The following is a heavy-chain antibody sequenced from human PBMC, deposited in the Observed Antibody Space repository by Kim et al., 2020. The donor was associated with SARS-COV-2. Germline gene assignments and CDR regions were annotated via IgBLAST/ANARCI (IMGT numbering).Heavy chain of an antibody. D-gene: IGHD5-12*01. CDR2: IYSGGST. V-gene: IGHV3-53*04. Sequence: GGSLRLSCAASGFTVSSNYMSWVRQAPGKGLEWVSVIYSGGSTYYADSVKGRFTISRHNSKNTLYLQMNSLRAEDTAVYYCARVKPFSDGYNYHYYYGMDVWGQGTTVTVSS. J-gene: IGHJ6*02. CDR1: GFTVSSNY. CDR3: ARVKPFSDGYNYHYYYGMDV.